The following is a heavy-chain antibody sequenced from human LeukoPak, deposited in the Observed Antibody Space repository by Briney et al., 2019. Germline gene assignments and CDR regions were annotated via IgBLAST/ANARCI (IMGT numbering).Heavy chain of an antibody. CDR3: ARARGSPSAVDY. CDR1: GGSISSDY. V-gene: IGHV4-59*08. J-gene: IGHJ4*02. CDR2: FYYSGST. Sequence: PSETLSLTCTVSGGSISSDYWSWIRQPPGKGLEWIGYFYYSGSTNYNPSLKSRVTIFVDTSKNRFSLRLSSVSAADTAVYYCARARGSPSAVDYWGQGTLVTVSS. D-gene: IGHD3-10*01.